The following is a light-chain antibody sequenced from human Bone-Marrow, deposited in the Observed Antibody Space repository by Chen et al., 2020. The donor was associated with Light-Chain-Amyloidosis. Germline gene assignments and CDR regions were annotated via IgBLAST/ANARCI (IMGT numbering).Light chain of an antibody. V-gene: IGLV3-21*02. CDR2: DDS. CDR3: QVWDRSSDRPV. CDR1: NIGSTS. Sequence: SYVLTQQSSVSVAPVQTATIACGGNNIGSTSVHWYQQTPGQAPLLVVYDDSDRPSGIPERLSGSNSGNTATLTISRVEAGDEADYYCQVWDRSSDRPVFGGGTKLTVL. J-gene: IGLJ3*02.